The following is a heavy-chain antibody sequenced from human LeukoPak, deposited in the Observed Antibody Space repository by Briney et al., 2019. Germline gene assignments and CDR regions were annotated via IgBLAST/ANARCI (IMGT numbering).Heavy chain of an antibody. CDR2: FDPEDGET. CDR3: ATLWFGESSYYYYYGMDV. V-gene: IGHV1-24*01. CDR1: GYTLTELS. Sequence: ASVKVSCKVSGYTLTELSMHWVRXAPGKXLEWMGXFDPEDGETIYAQKFQGRVTMTEDTSTDTAYMELSSLRSEDTAVYYCATLWFGESSYYYYYGMDVWGQGTTVTVSS. D-gene: IGHD3-10*01. J-gene: IGHJ6*02.